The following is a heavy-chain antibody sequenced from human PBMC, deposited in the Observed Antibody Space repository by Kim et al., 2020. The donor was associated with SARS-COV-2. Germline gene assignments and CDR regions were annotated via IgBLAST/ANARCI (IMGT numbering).Heavy chain of an antibody. Sequence: SVKVSCKASGGTFSSYAISWVRQAPGQGLEWMGGIIPIFGTANYAQKFQGRVTITADESTSTAYMELSSLRSEDTAVYYCARANYYGSGSYAFDIWGQGTMVTVSS. D-gene: IGHD3-10*01. V-gene: IGHV1-69*13. CDR3: ARANYYGSGSYAFDI. CDR1: GGTFSSYA. J-gene: IGHJ3*02. CDR2: IIPIFGTA.